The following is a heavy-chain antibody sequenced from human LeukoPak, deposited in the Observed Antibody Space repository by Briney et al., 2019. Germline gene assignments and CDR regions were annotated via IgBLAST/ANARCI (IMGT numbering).Heavy chain of an antibody. D-gene: IGHD3-3*02. CDR2: ISGSGGST. CDR3: AKSISSPYYMDV. Sequence: GGSLRLSCAASGFTFSSYAMSWVRQAPGKGLEWVSAISGSGGSTYYADSVKGRFTISTDNSKNTLYLQMNSLRAEDTAVYYCAKSISSPYYMDVWGKGTTVTVSS. J-gene: IGHJ6*03. V-gene: IGHV3-23*01. CDR1: GFTFSSYA.